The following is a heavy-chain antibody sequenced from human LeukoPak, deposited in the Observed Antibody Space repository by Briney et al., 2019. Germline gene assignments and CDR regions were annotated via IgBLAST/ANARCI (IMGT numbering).Heavy chain of an antibody. J-gene: IGHJ4*02. CDR2: FDPEDGET. V-gene: IGHV1-24*01. D-gene: IGHD6-13*01. CDR1: GYTLTELS. CDR3: AMIVGSIAAAGTIVFDY. Sequence: ASVKVSCKVSGYTLTELSMHWVRQAPGKGREWMGGFDPEDGETNYAQKFQGRVTMTEDTSTNTAYMDLSSLRPEDTAGYYGAMIVGSIAAAGTIVFDYWGQGTLVTVSS.